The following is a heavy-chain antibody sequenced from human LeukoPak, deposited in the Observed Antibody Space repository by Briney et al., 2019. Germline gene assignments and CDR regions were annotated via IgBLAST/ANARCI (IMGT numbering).Heavy chain of an antibody. V-gene: IGHV3-7*01. Sequence: GGSLRLSCGASGFTFRNFWMNWVRQAPGKGLEWVANIKDDGSDKYYVDSVKGRFTISRDNSKNTLYLQMNSLRAEDTAVYYCARDGGGWPDYHYYMDVWGKGTTVTVSS. D-gene: IGHD3-16*01. J-gene: IGHJ6*03. CDR2: IKDDGSDK. CDR1: GFTFRNFW. CDR3: ARDGGGWPDYHYYMDV.